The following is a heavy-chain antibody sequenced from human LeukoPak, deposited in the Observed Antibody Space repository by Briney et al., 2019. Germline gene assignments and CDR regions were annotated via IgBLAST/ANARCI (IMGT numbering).Heavy chain of an antibody. V-gene: IGHV3-23*01. J-gene: IGHJ1*01. CDR2: ISGSGGST. Sequence: GGSLRLSCAASGLTFSNYAMSWVRQAPGKGLEWVSAISGSGGSTYYADSVKGRFTISRDNSKNTLYLQMNSLRAEDTAVYYCAKGAQYDILTGYYAEYFQHWGQGTLVTVSS. CDR3: AKGAQYDILTGYYAEYFQH. CDR1: GLTFSNYA. D-gene: IGHD3-9*01.